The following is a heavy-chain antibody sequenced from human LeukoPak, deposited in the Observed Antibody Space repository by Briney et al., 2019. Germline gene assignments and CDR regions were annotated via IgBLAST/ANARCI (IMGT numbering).Heavy chain of an antibody. CDR3: ARDLYSGSYCFDY. J-gene: IGHJ4*02. V-gene: IGHV1-2*02. Sequence: ASVKVSCKASGYTFTGYYMHWVRQAPGQGLEWMGWINPNSGGTNYAQKFQGRVTMTRDTSISTAYMELSRLRSDDTAVYYCARDLYSGSYCFDYWGQGTLVTVSS. CDR2: INPNSGGT. CDR1: GYTFTGYY. D-gene: IGHD1-26*01.